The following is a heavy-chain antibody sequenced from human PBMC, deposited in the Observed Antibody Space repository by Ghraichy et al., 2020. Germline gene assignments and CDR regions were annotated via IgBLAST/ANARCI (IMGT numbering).Heavy chain of an antibody. CDR1: GFTVSSNY. CDR3: ARDWHYYDSSGYRDAFDI. CDR2: IYSGGST. V-gene: IGHV3-66*01. D-gene: IGHD3-22*01. J-gene: IGHJ3*02. Sequence: GGSLRLSCAASGFTVSSNYMSWVRKAPGKGLEWVSVIYSGGSTYYADSVKGRFTISRDNSKNTLYLQMNSLRAEDTAVYYCARDWHYYDSSGYRDAFDIWGQGTMVTISS.